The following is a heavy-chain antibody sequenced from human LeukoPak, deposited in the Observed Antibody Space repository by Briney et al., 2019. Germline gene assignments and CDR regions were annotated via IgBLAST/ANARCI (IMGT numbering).Heavy chain of an antibody. Sequence: PGGSLRLSCAASGFTFIDAWMSWVRQAPGKGLEWVGRIKTKTEGGTTDYAAPVKGRFTISRDDSKNTLYLQMNSLKTEDTAVYYCTKGGGTCGDWGHGTLVTVSS. CDR3: TKGGGTCGD. J-gene: IGHJ4*01. V-gene: IGHV3-15*01. CDR2: IKTKTEGGTT. D-gene: IGHD2-15*01. CDR1: GFTFIDAW.